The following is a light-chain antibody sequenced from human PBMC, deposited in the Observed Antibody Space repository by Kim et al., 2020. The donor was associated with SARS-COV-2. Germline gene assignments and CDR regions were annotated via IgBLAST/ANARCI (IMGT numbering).Light chain of an antibody. V-gene: IGLV6-57*02. CDR2: EDD. Sequence: TVNIACTSSTGGIYANYVAWWQQRTGGAPTTVVYEDDHRPSGVFHRFSGAIDNSSTAAFLTSAGLRTEDEDDYCCQSYNRDNVLFGGGTKLTVL. CDR1: TGGIYANY. CDR3: QSYNRDNVL. J-gene: IGLJ2*01.